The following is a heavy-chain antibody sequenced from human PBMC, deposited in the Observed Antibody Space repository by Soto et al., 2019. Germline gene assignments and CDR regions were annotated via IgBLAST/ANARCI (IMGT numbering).Heavy chain of an antibody. V-gene: IGHV3-21*01. Sequence: GGSLRLSYAGSVFTFSSYSMNWVRQAPGKGLEWVSSISSSSSYIYYADSVKGRFTISRDNAKNSLYLQMNSLRAEDTAVYYCARSEVPNWFDPWGQGTLVTVSS. CDR2: ISSSSSYI. CDR3: ARSEVPNWFDP. CDR1: VFTFSSYS. J-gene: IGHJ5*02.